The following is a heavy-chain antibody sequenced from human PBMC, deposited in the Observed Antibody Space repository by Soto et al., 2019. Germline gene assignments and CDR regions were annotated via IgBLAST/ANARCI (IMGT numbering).Heavy chain of an antibody. CDR3: AKGLHSSGRDDAFDI. V-gene: IGHV3-30*18. Sequence: QVQLVESGGGVVQPGRSLRLSCAASGFTFSSYGMHWVRQAPGKGLEWVALISYDGTTRYYADSVQGRFTISRDNSKITLYLQMNSLRAEDTAVYYCAKGLHSSGRDDAFDIWGQGTMVTVSS. J-gene: IGHJ3*02. D-gene: IGHD6-19*01. CDR1: GFTFSSYG. CDR2: ISYDGTTR.